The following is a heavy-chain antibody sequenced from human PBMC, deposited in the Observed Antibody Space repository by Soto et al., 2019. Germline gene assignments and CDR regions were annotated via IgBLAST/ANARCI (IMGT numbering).Heavy chain of an antibody. Sequence: GWSPNILCKVSGYSFTRYLIGLGGQMLGTGLEWMWIIYPGDSDTRYSPSFQGQVTISADKSISTAYLQWSSLKASDTAMYYCARRGIAAQDYYYYGMDVWGQGTTVTVSS. D-gene: IGHD6-13*01. CDR2: IYPGDSDT. J-gene: IGHJ6*02. CDR3: ARRGIAAQDYYYYGMDV. CDR1: GYSFTRYL. V-gene: IGHV5-51*01.